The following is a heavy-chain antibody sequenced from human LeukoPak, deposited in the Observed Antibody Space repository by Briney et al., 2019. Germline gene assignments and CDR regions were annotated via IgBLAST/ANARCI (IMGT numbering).Heavy chain of an antibody. CDR1: GYSISSGYY. CDR3: ARVVYCSSTSCYWGGFDY. J-gene: IGHJ4*02. Sequence: PSETLSLTCAVSGYSISSGYYWGWIRQPPGKGLEWIGSIYHSGSTYYNPSLKSRVTISVDTSKDQFSLKLSSVTAADTAVYYCARVVYCSSTSCYWGGFDYWGQGTLVTVSS. D-gene: IGHD2-2*01. V-gene: IGHV4-38-2*01. CDR2: IYHSGST.